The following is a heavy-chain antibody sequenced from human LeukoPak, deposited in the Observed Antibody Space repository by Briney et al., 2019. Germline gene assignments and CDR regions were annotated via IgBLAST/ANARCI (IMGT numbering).Heavy chain of an antibody. CDR1: GDSISDINHY. Sequence: SETLSLTCTVSGDSISDINHYWGCHRQPQGQELEWISNIYYPGRTNYNPSLKSRVTISRDTSKNQFSLKLSSLTTADTAVYYCARHGPTDLWSGYQFDSWGQGTLITVAS. J-gene: IGHJ4*02. D-gene: IGHD3-3*01. CDR2: IYYPGRT. V-gene: IGHV4-39*01. CDR3: ARHGPTDLWSGYQFDS.